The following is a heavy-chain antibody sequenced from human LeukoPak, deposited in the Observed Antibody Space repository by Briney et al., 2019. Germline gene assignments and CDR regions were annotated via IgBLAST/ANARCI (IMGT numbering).Heavy chain of an antibody. D-gene: IGHD4-11*01. CDR1: GGSISSGSYY. CDR2: IYTSGST. Sequence: SETLSLTCTVSGGSISSGSYYWSWIRQPAGKGLEWIGRIYTSGSTNYNPSLKSRVTISVDTSKNQFSLKLSSVTAADTAVYYCARGPYDCSNSAPFDYWGQGTLVTVSS. V-gene: IGHV4-61*02. J-gene: IGHJ4*02. CDR3: ARGPYDCSNSAPFDY.